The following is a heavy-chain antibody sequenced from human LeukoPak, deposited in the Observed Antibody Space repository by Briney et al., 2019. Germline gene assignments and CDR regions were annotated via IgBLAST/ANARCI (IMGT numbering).Heavy chain of an antibody. CDR1: GGTFSSYA. CDR2: IIPIFGTA. D-gene: IGHD2-2*01. Sequence: ASVKVSCKASGGTFSSYAISWVRQAPGQGLEWMGGIIPIFGTANYAQKFQGRVTITTDESTSTAYMELSSLRSEDTAVYYCARVGFRSTYDAFDIWGQGTMVTVSS. CDR3: ARVGFRSTYDAFDI. J-gene: IGHJ3*02. V-gene: IGHV1-69*05.